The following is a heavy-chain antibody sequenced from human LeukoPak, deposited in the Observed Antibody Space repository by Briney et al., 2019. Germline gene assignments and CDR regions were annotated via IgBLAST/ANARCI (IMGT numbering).Heavy chain of an antibody. V-gene: IGHV1-18*01. Sequence: GASVKVSCKASGYRFSSNGISWVRQAPGHGLEWVGWVSTYNSDTNYAPKFQGRVTMTKDTSTSTVYMEVRSLRTDDTAVYYCALDNWNEFDPWGQGTLVTVSS. CDR2: VSTYNSDT. CDR1: GYRFSSNG. J-gene: IGHJ5*02. D-gene: IGHD1-1*01. CDR3: ALDNWNEFDP.